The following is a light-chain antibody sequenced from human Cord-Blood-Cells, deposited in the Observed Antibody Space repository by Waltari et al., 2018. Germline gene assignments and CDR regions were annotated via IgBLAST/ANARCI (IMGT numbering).Light chain of an antibody. CDR3: AAWDDSLSGPV. CDR2: RNN. Sequence: QSVLTQPPSASGTPGQRVTIACSGSSSTIGSNYVYWYQQLPGTAPKHLIYRNNQRPSGVPHRFSGSKSGTSASLAISGLRSEDAADYYCAAWDDSLSGPVFGGGTKLTVL. V-gene: IGLV1-47*01. J-gene: IGLJ2*01. CDR1: SSTIGSNY.